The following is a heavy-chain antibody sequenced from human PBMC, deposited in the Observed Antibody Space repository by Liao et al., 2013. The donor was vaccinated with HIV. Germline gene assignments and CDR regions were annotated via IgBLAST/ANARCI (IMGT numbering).Heavy chain of an antibody. CDR3: ARDPTQRFSSETWFDS. Sequence: QVQLQESGPGLVKPSETLSLTCTVSGGSINSDYWAWIRQPAGKGLEWIGRISTRGKTNYNPTLRGRVTMSVDSSRNQFSLKLTFVAAADTAIYYCARDPTQRFSSETWFDSWGQGTLVTVSS. D-gene: IGHD3-3*01. CDR1: GGSINSDY. CDR2: ISTRGKT. V-gene: IGHV4-4*07. J-gene: IGHJ5*01.